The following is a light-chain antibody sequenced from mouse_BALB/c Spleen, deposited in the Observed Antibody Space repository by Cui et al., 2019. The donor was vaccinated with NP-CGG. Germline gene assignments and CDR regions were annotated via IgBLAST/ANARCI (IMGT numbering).Light chain of an antibody. CDR3: ALWYSNHWV. CDR2: GTN. V-gene: IGLV1*01. CDR1: TGAVTTSNY. J-gene: IGLJ1*01. Sequence: QAVATSEPALTTSPGETVTLTCRSSTGAVTTSNYANWVQERPDHLFTGLIGGTNNRAPGVPARFSGSLIGDKAALTITGAQTEDEAIYFCALWYSNHWVFGGGTKLTVL.